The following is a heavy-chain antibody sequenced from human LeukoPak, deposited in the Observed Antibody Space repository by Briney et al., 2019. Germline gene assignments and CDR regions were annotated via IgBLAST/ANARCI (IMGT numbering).Heavy chain of an antibody. CDR1: GGTFSSYT. Sequence: GASVKVSCKASGGTFSSYTINWVRQAPGQGLEWMGGIISIFATTNNAQKFQGRVTITADESTSTAYMELSSLTSEDTAVYYCASGTVASMEIWGQGTMVTVSS. CDR3: ASGTVASMEI. CDR2: IISIFATT. D-gene: IGHD5-12*01. V-gene: IGHV1-69*01. J-gene: IGHJ3*02.